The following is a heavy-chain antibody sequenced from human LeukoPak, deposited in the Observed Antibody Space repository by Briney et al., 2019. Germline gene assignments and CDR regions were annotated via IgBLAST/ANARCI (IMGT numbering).Heavy chain of an antibody. Sequence: GGSLRLSCAASGFTFSSYSMNWVRQAPGKGLEWVAYINSSSSTIYYADSVKGRFTISRGNAKNSLYLQMNSLRAEDTAVYYCASFLGYSYGRDYCGQGTLVTVSS. CDR2: INSSSSTI. D-gene: IGHD5-18*01. J-gene: IGHJ4*02. CDR3: ASFLGYSYGRDY. CDR1: GFTFSSYS. V-gene: IGHV3-48*04.